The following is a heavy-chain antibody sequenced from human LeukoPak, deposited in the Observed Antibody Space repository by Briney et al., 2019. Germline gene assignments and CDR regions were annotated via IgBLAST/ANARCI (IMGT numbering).Heavy chain of an antibody. D-gene: IGHD2-15*01. CDR3: ARVEYCSGTNCYTDV. J-gene: IGHJ6*03. CDR1: GYSISSGYY. CDR2: IYHSGST. V-gene: IGHV4-38-2*02. Sequence: SETLSLTCTVSGYSISSGYYWGWIRQPPGKGLEWIGSIYHSGSTYYNPSLKSRVTISVDTSKNQFSLKLTSVTAADTAVYYCARVEYCSGTNCYTDVWGKGTTVTVSS.